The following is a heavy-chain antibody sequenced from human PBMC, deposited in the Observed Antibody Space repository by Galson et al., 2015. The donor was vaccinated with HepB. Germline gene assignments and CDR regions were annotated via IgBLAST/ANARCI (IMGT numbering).Heavy chain of an antibody. D-gene: IGHD3-16*01. Sequence: SLRLSCAASGFTFSSYTMNWVRQAPGKGLEWISYISTTSDNKFSADSVKGRFIISRDNAKNLLYLQMSSLRAEDTAVYYCARDLGFGLDYWGQGTLVTVSS. CDR1: GFTFSSYT. J-gene: IGHJ4*02. V-gene: IGHV3-48*01. CDR2: ISTTSDNK. CDR3: ARDLGFGLDY.